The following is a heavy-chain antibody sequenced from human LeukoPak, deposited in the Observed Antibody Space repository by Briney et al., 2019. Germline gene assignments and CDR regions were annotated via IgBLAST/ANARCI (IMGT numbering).Heavy chain of an antibody. J-gene: IGHJ4*02. D-gene: IGHD1-26*01. CDR1: GFTVSSNY. V-gene: IGHV3-53*01. CDR3: ARSPWRELSQFDY. Sequence: GSLRLSCAASGFTVSSNYMSWVRQAPGKGLEWVSVIYSGGSTYYADSVKGRFTISRDNSKNTLYLQMNSLRAEDTAVYYCARSPWRELSQFDYWGQGTLVTVSS. CDR2: IYSGGST.